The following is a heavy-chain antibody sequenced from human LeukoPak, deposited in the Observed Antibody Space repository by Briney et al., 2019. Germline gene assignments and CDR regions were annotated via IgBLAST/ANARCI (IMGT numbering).Heavy chain of an antibody. CDR3: ARGLGYYGSGSHR. Sequence: SETLSLTCAVYGGSFSGYYWSWIRQPPGKGLEWIGEINHSGSTNYNPSLKSRVTISVDTSKNQFSLKLSSVTAADTAVYYCARGLGYYGSGSHRWGQGTLVTFSS. J-gene: IGHJ5*02. CDR1: GGSFSGYY. V-gene: IGHV4-34*01. D-gene: IGHD3-10*01. CDR2: INHSGST.